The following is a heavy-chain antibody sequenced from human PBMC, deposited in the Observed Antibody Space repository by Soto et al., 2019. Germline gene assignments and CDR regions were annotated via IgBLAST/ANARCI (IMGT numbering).Heavy chain of an antibody. J-gene: IGHJ5*02. V-gene: IGHV1-46*01. Sequence: ASVKVSCKAPGDTFTSYYLNWVRQAPGQGLEWMGVINPHGGSTKYAQKFQCRITMTRDTSRSKVYMELSSLRSDDTAIYYCARSSGGNFGIIIEGSNWFDPWGQGTLVTVSS. CDR2: INPHGGST. D-gene: IGHD3-3*01. CDR1: GDTFTSYY. CDR3: ARSSGGNFGIIIEGSNWFDP.